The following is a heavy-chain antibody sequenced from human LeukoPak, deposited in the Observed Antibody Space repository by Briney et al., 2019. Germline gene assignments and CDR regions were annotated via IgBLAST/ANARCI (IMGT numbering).Heavy chain of an antibody. J-gene: IGHJ4*02. D-gene: IGHD3-22*01. CDR2: IKQDGSEK. V-gene: IGHV3-7*01. CDR3: ARDDQYYYDSSGYYYIF. CDR1: GFTFSSYW. Sequence: GGSLRLSCAASGFTFSSYWMSWVRQAPGKGLEWVANIKQDGSEKYYVDSVKGRFTISRDNAKNSLYRQMDSLRAEDTAVYYCARDDQYYYDSSGYYYIFWGQGTLVTVSS.